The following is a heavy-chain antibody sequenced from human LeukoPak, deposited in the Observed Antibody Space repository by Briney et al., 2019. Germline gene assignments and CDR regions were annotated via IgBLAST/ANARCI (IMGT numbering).Heavy chain of an antibody. V-gene: IGHV3-23*01. CDR3: AKDVHPIVRAMSY. Sequence: GGSLRLSCAASGFTFSSQAMSWVRQAPGKGLQWVSTISGSGGSTYYADSVKGRFTISRDNSKNTLYLQMNSLRAEDTAVHYCAKDVHPIVRAMSYWGQGTLVTVSS. J-gene: IGHJ4*02. D-gene: IGHD1-26*01. CDR1: GFTFSSQA. CDR2: ISGSGGST.